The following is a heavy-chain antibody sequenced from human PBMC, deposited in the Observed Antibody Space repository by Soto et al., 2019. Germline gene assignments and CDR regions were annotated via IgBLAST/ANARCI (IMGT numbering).Heavy chain of an antibody. CDR2: ISNSGGST. J-gene: IGHJ4*01. CDR1: GFTFSSYA. D-gene: IGHD2-15*01. V-gene: IGHV3-23*01. CDR3: AKGTCSGGTCYKLDY. Sequence: GGSLRLSCAASGFTFSSYAMSWVRQAPGKGLEWVSAISNSGGSTYYADSVKGRFTISRDNSKNTLYLQMNSLRAEDTAVYYCAKGTCSGGTCYKLDYWRQGTLVTVSS.